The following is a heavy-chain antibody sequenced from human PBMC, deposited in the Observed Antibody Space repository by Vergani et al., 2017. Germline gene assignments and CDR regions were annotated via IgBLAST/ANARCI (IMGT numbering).Heavy chain of an antibody. CDR2: INPNSGGT. CDR3: YYIAVAGTS. D-gene: IGHD6-19*01. J-gene: IGHJ5*02. V-gene: IGHV1-2*02. Sequence: QVQLVQSGAEVKKPGASVKVSCKASGYTFTSYGISWVRQAPGQGLEWMGWINPNSGGTNYAQKFQGRVTMTRDTSISTAYMELSRLRSDDTAVYYCYYIAVAGTSWGQGTLVTVSS. CDR1: GYTFTSYG.